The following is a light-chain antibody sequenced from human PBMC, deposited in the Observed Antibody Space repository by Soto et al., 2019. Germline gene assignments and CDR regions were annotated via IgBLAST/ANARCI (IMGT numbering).Light chain of an antibody. CDR3: SSYTSSSSWV. CDR1: SSDLGGYNY. V-gene: IGLV2-14*01. J-gene: IGLJ3*02. CDR2: EVS. Sequence: QSALTQPASVSGSPGQSITISCTGTSSDLGGYNYVSWYQQHPGKAPKLMIYEVSNRPSGVSNRFSGSKSDNTASLTISGLQAEDEADYYCSSYTSSSSWVFGGGTKLTVL.